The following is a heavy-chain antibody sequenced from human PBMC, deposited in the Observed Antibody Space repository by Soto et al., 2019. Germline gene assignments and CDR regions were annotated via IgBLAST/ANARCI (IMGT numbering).Heavy chain of an antibody. D-gene: IGHD3-3*01. V-gene: IGHV1-18*01. CDR2: ISAYNGNT. CDR3: ARGVITIFGVVIPELDV. CDR1: GYTFTSYG. J-gene: IGHJ6*04. Sequence: QVQLVQSGAEVKKPGASVKVSCKASGYTFTSYGISWVRQAPGQGLEWMGWISAYNGNTNYAQKLQGRVTMTTDTSTSTAYMELRSLSSDDTAVYYCARGVITIFGVVIPELDVWGKGTTVTVSS.